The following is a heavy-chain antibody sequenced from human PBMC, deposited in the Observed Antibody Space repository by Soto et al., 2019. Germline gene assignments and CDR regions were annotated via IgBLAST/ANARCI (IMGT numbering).Heavy chain of an antibody. CDR2: IYWDDDK. D-gene: IGHD4-17*01. Sequence: QITLKESGPPLVRPAQNLTLTCAFSGFSLTTTNMGVAWIRQPPGKALEWLALIYWDDDKRYSPSLKNRLAISKDTSRNRVVLTITNMNPEDTGTYFCAHAGDYDLLSFDHWGPGTLVTVSS. V-gene: IGHV2-5*02. CDR1: GFSLTTTNMG. J-gene: IGHJ4*02. CDR3: AHAGDYDLLSFDH.